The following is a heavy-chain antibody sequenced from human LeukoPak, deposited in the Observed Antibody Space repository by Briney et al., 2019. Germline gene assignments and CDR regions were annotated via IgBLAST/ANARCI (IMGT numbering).Heavy chain of an antibody. J-gene: IGHJ4*02. CDR3: TRDLSAGLPGGFDS. D-gene: IGHD3-10*01. CDR1: GFTFSNFV. CDR2: IWHDESNI. V-gene: IGHV3-33*01. Sequence: GGSLRLSCAASGFTFSNFVMHWVRHTPDKGLEWVALIWHDESNIYYADSVKGRFAISRDDARNSLFLHMNSLRAEDSAVYFCTRDLSAGLPGGFDSWGQGTLVSVSS.